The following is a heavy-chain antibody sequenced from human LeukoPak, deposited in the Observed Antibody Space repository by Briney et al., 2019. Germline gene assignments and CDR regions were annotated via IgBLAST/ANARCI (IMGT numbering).Heavy chain of an antibody. CDR1: GLTFRNYG. V-gene: IGHV3-33*01. Sequence: QPGRSLRLSYVASGLTFRNYGLHWVRQAPGKGLEWVAVIWYDGSNKYYADSVKGRFTISRDNSKNTLYLQMNSLRAEDTAVYYCASQRGYTYDYWGQGTLVAVSS. CDR2: IWYDGSNK. CDR3: ASQRGYTYDY. J-gene: IGHJ4*02. D-gene: IGHD5-18*01.